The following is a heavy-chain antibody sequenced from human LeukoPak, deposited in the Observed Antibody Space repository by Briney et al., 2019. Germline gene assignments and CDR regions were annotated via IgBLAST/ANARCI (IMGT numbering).Heavy chain of an antibody. Sequence: SETLSLTCTVSGGSISSSSYYWGWIRQPPGKGLEWIGNIYYSGSTYYNPSLKSRVTISVDTSKNQFSLKLSSVTAADTAVYYCARVVDYGDYRVFDYWGQGTLVTVSS. CDR1: GGSISSSSYY. CDR3: ARVVDYGDYRVFDY. CDR2: IYYSGST. J-gene: IGHJ4*02. D-gene: IGHD4-17*01. V-gene: IGHV4-39*07.